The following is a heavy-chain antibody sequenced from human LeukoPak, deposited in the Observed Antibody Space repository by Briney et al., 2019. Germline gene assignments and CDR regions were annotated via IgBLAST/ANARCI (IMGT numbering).Heavy chain of an antibody. V-gene: IGHV3-48*01. Sequence: PGGSLRLSCAASGVTFSSYSMNWVRQAPGKGRERVSYVRDSGTTIYCADSVKGRFTISRDNSTNTLYLPMNTLRPEDTAVYSCATSPRYKQQLGYFDYWGQGTLVTVSS. D-gene: IGHD6-13*01. CDR1: GVTFSSYS. J-gene: IGHJ4*02. CDR2: VRDSGTTI. CDR3: ATSPRYKQQLGYFDY.